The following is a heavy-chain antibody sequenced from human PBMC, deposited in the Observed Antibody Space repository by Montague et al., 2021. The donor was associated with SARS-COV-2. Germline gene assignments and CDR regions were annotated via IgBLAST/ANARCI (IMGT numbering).Heavy chain of an antibody. CDR3: ARGGTYHYGMDV. CDR1: DGSISSPNW. D-gene: IGHD3-16*01. V-gene: IGHV4-4*02. Sequence: SETLSLTCAVSDGSISSPNWWNWVRQPPGKGLEWIAEIYYTGNTNYNPSLKSRVTIFIDKSKNHFSLQLSSVTAADTAVYYCARGGTYHYGMDVWGQGTTVAVSS. J-gene: IGHJ6*02. CDR2: IYYTGNT.